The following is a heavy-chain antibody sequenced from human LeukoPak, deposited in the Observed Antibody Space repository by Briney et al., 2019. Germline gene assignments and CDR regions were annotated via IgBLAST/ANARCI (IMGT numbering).Heavy chain of an antibody. J-gene: IGHJ6*03. CDR1: GGSISSYY. D-gene: IGHD5-24*01. CDR2: INHSGST. CDR3: ARGGNRGGSPLYYYYMDV. Sequence: SETLSLTCTVSGGSISSYYWSWIRQPPGKGLEWIGEINHSGSTNYNPSLKSRVTISVDTSKNQFSLKLSSVTAADTAVYYCARGGNRGGSPLYYYYMDVWGKGTTVTVSS. V-gene: IGHV4-34*01.